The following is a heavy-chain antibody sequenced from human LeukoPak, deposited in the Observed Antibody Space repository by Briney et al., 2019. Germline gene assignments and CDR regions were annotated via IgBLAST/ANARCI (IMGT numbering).Heavy chain of an antibody. CDR1: AFTFNNYA. V-gene: IGHV3-11*05. D-gene: IGHD5/OR15-5a*01. CDR3: ARDLSRLSV. CDR2: ISSSSSYA. J-gene: IGHJ4*02. Sequence: PGGSLRLSCAASAFTFNNYAMSWVRQAPGKGLEWISYISSSSSYANYADSVKGRFTISRDNDKNTVYLQMNSLRVDDTAVYYCARDLSRLSVWGQGTLVTVSS.